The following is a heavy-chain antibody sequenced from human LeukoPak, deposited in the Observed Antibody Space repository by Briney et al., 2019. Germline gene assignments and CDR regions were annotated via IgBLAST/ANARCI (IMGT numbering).Heavy chain of an antibody. D-gene: IGHD3-10*01. V-gene: IGHV3-11*01. Sequence: GGSLRLSCAASEFTFSDYYMSWIRQAPGKGLEWVAYISSSGSTIYYADPVKGRFTISRDNARNSVYMEMNDLMAEDTAFYYCARGENGSFDYLGQGTLVIVSS. CDR1: EFTFSDYY. J-gene: IGHJ4*02. CDR3: ARGENGSFDY. CDR2: ISSSGSTI.